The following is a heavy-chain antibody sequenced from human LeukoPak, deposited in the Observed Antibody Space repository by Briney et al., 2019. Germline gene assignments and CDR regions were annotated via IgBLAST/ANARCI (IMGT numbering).Heavy chain of an antibody. Sequence: GWALRLSCAASGFTLSRYAMHGVRQPAGKRLELVSDIGTAGDTLYPGYVKGRFTISRENAKKYLFIQMNSLRVEDTDVYYRARQSTPHGNFDYWGQGTLVTVSS. CDR1: GFTLSRYA. V-gene: IGHV3-13*01. CDR3: ARQSTPHGNFDY. CDR2: IGTAGDT. D-gene: IGHD1-26*01. J-gene: IGHJ4*02.